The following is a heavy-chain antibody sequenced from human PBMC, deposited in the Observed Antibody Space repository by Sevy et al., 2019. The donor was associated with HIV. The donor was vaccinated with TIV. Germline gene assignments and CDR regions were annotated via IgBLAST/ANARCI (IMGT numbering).Heavy chain of an antibody. CDR1: GFTFSSYS. D-gene: IGHD2-2*01. V-gene: IGHV3-21*01. Sequence: GGSLRLSCAASGFTFSSYSMNWVRQAPGKGLEWVSSISSSSSYIYYADSVKGRFTISRDNAKNSLYLQMNSLRAEDTAVYYCARMGYCSSTSCYQLSYGMDVWGQVTTVTV. J-gene: IGHJ6*02. CDR3: ARMGYCSSTSCYQLSYGMDV. CDR2: ISSSSSYI.